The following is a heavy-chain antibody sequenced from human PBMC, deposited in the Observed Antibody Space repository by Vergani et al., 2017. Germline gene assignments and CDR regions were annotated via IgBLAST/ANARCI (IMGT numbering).Heavy chain of an antibody. D-gene: IGHD3-3*01. Sequence: QVTLKESGPALVKTTQTLTQTCTFSGFSLSTSGMRVSWIRQPPGKALEWLARIDWDDDKFYSTPLKTRLTITKETSKNQVVLTMTNMDPVDTATYYCARTAYDFSGSGLAFDIWGQGTMVTVSS. CDR3: ARTAYDFSGSGLAFDI. V-gene: IGHV2-70*04. CDR1: GFSLSTSGMR. J-gene: IGHJ3*02. CDR2: IDWDDDK.